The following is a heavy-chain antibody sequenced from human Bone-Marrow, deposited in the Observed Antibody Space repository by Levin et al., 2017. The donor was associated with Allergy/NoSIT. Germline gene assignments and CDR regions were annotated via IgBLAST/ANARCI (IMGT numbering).Heavy chain of an antibody. CDR3: THAHYDFGYAMDV. J-gene: IGHJ6*02. D-gene: IGHD3-3*01. Sequence: SGPTLVKPTKTLTVTCTFSGFSLTTVGVGVAWVRQPPGKALEWLAVIYWNEDKRYSPSLERRLTITKDTSKNQVVLSMTYMDPVDTGTYFCTHAHYDFGYAMDVWGQGTTVIVSS. V-gene: IGHV2-5*04. CDR2: IYWNEDK. CDR1: GFSLTTVGVG.